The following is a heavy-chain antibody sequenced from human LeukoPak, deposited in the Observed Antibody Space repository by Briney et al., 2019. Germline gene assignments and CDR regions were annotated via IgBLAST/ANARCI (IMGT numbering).Heavy chain of an antibody. V-gene: IGHV1-18*01. CDR1: GGTFSSYA. CDR3: ARAIGSYYDFWSGYLTDYYMDV. Sequence: ASVKVSCKASGGTFSSYAISWVRQAPGQGLEWMGWISAYNGNANYAQKLQGRVTMTTDTSTNTAYMELRSLRSDDTAVYYCARAIGSYYDFWSGYLTDYYMDVWGKGTTVTVSS. D-gene: IGHD3-3*01. J-gene: IGHJ6*03. CDR2: ISAYNGNA.